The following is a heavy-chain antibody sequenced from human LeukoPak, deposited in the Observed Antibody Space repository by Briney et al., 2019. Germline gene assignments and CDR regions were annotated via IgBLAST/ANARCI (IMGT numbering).Heavy chain of an antibody. J-gene: IGHJ6*02. D-gene: IGHD2-2*01. CDR3: ASTDIVVVPAANYYYYGMDA. CDR2: MNPNSGNT. Sequence: GASVKVSCKASGYTFTSYDINWVRQATGQGLEWMGWMNPNSGNTGYAQKFQGRVTMTRNTSISTAYMELSSLRSEDTAVYYCASTDIVVVPAANYYYYGMDAWGQGTTVTVSS. CDR1: GYTFTSYD. V-gene: IGHV1-8*01.